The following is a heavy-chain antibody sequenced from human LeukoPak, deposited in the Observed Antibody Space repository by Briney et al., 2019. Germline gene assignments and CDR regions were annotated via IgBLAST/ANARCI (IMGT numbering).Heavy chain of an antibody. CDR3: ARDRGRDYDGLTGYFDY. D-gene: IGHD3-9*01. CDR1: GFSFITSG. V-gene: IGHV3-30*03. Sequence: GRSLRLSCAASGFSFITSGMHWVRQAPGKGLEWVAVISHDGTNKYYADSVKGRITISRDNSKSTLYLQMNSLRAEDTAVYYCARDRGRDYDGLTGYFDYWGQRTLVTISS. J-gene: IGHJ4*02. CDR2: ISHDGTNK.